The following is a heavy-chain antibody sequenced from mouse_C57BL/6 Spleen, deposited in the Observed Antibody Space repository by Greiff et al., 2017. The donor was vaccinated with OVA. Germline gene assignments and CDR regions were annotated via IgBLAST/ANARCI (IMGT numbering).Heavy chain of an antibody. CDR2: ISSGSSTI. D-gene: IGHD1-1*01. J-gene: IGHJ3*01. CDR3: ARDYGRSPWFGY. CDR1: GFTFSDYG. V-gene: IGHV5-17*01. Sequence: EVQLVESGGGLVKPGGSLKLSCAASGFTFSDYGMHWVRQAPEQGLEWVAYISSGSSTIYYADTVKGRFTISRDNAKNTLFLHMTSLRSEDTAMYYCARDYGRSPWFGYWGQGTLVTVAA.